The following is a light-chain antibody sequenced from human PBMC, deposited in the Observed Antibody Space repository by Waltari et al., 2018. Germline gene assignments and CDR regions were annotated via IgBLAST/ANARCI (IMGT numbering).Light chain of an antibody. CDR1: QSVSRSY. J-gene: IGKJ5*01. CDR3: QQYGGSPPIT. CDR2: GTS. V-gene: IGKV3-20*01. Sequence: RASQSVSRSYLVWYEQKPGQAPRLLSYGTSSRATDIPDRFSGSGSGTDFTLTISRLEPEDFAVYYCQQYGGSPPITFGQGTRLEIK.